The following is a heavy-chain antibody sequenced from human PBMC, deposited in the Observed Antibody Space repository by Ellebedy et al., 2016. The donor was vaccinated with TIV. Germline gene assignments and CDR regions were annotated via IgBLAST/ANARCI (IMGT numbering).Heavy chain of an antibody. CDR3: VRDAWDGDYHFDY. Sequence: GESLKLSCAPSGFTFSSYGMHWVRQAPGKGLAWVAVIWNDGSDKKYAESVKGRFTISRDNSKNTLYLQMNSLRVEDTAVYYCVRDAWDGDYHFDYWGQGTLVTVSS. D-gene: IGHD4-17*01. V-gene: IGHV3-33*01. CDR2: IWNDGSDK. CDR1: GFTFSSYG. J-gene: IGHJ4*02.